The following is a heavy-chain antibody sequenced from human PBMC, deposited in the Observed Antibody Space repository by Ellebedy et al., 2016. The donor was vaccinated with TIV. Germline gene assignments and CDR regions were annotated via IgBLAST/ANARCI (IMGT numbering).Heavy chain of an antibody. CDR3: ARGGGTILDDFDI. D-gene: IGHD1-7*01. Sequence: PGGSLRLSCAASGFTFSSYAMHWVRQAPGKGLEWVAVISYDGSNKYYADSVKCRFTISRDNSQNTLYLQMSSLRADDTAVYYCARGGGTILDDFDIWGQGTMVSVSS. J-gene: IGHJ3*02. CDR1: GFTFSSYA. CDR2: ISYDGSNK. V-gene: IGHV3-30-3*01.